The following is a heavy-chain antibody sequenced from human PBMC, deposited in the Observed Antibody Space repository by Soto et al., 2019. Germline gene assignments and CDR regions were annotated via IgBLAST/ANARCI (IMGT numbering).Heavy chain of an antibody. J-gene: IGHJ6*02. CDR2: ISYDGSNK. CDR1: GFTFSSYG. V-gene: IGHV3-30*18. Sequence: GSLRLSCAASGFTFSSYGMHWVRQAPGKGLEWVAVISYDGSNKYYADSVKGRFTISRDNSKNTLYLQMNSLRAEDTAVYYCAKCVVVRGVIITHSWSYYYYGMDVWGQGTTVTVSS. CDR3: AKCVVVRGVIITHSWSYYYYGMDV. D-gene: IGHD3-10*01.